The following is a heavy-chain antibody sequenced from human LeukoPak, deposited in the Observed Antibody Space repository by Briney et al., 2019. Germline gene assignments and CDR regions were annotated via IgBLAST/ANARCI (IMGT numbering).Heavy chain of an antibody. CDR3: ARDVCSGGSCYSDY. CDR2: IYSGGST. CDR1: GFTVSSNY. J-gene: IGHJ4*02. Sequence: GGSLRLSCAASGFTVSSNYMSWVRQAPGKGLEWVSVIYSGGSTYYADSVKGRFTISRDNSKNTLYLQMNSLRAEDTAVYYCARDVCSGGSCYSDYWGQGTLVTVSS. D-gene: IGHD2-15*01. V-gene: IGHV3-53*01.